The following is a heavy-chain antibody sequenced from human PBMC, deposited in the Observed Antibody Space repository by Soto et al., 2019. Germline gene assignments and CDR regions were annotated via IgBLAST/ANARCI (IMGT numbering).Heavy chain of an antibody. CDR3: AKDRHPDGIWTFDY. J-gene: IGHJ4*02. V-gene: IGHV3-23*01. CDR2: INGGGGTT. Sequence: EVQLLESGGHLIQPGESLRLSCAASGVSFSGYTMNWVRQAQGKGLEWISGINGGGGTTYYADSVKGRFTISRDDSKNILYLQMNSPRAEDTAIYYCAKDRHPDGIWTFDYWGRGTLVTVSS. CDR1: GVSFSGYT. D-gene: IGHD3-9*01.